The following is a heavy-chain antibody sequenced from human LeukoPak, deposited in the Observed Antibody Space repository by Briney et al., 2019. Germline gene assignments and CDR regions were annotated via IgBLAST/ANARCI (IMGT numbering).Heavy chain of an antibody. J-gene: IGHJ4*02. D-gene: IGHD5-24*01. Sequence: QPGGSLRLSCAASGFTVSSNYMSWVRQAPGKGLEWVSVIYSGGSTYYADSVKGRFTVSRDNSKNTLYLQMNSLRAEDTAVYYCARGAGGWLQPFDYWGQGTLVTVSS. CDR2: IYSGGST. CDR1: GFTVSSNY. CDR3: ARGAGGWLQPFDY. V-gene: IGHV3-66*02.